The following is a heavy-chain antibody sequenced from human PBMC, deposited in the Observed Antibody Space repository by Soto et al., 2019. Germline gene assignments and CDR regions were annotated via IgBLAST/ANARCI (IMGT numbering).Heavy chain of an antibody. V-gene: IGHV3-23*01. CDR3: VRDGQYRPDCFDI. CDR1: GFTFSSHG. Sequence: EAQLLESGGDLVQPGGSLRLSCAASGFTFSSHGMGWVRQAPGKGLEWISGLSRGGGSTYYADSVKGRFTISRDNSKNTLDLIMNSLRVEDTALYYCVRDGQYRPDCFDICGQGTMVTVAS. CDR2: LSRGGGST. D-gene: IGHD5-12*01. J-gene: IGHJ3*02.